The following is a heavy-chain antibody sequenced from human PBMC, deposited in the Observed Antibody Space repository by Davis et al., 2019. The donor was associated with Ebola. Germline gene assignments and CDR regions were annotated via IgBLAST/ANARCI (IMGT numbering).Heavy chain of an antibody. Sequence: ASVKVSCKASGYTFTNYDINWVRQATGQGLEWMGWMNPNSGNAGYAQKFQGRVTMTRDTSITTAYMELSSLSSEDTAVYYCARGYESYHDILTGYQKDTWGMDVWGQGTTVSVSS. D-gene: IGHD3-9*01. J-gene: IGHJ6*02. CDR3: ARGYESYHDILTGYQKDTWGMDV. CDR2: MNPNSGNA. CDR1: GYTFTNYD. V-gene: IGHV1-8*01.